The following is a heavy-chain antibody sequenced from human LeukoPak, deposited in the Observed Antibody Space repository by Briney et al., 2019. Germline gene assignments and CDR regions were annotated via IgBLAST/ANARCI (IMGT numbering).Heavy chain of an antibody. CDR1: GGSISSYY. D-gene: IGHD3-10*01. J-gene: IGHJ4*02. Sequence: SETLSLTCTVSGGSISSYYWSWIRQPAGKGLEWIGRIYTSRSTNYNPSLKNRLTISVDTSKNQFSLKLSSVTAADTAVYYCARTRYYYGSRSYGAPYYFDYWGQGTLVTVSS. CDR3: ARTRYYYGSRSYGAPYYFDY. V-gene: IGHV4-4*07. CDR2: IYTSRST.